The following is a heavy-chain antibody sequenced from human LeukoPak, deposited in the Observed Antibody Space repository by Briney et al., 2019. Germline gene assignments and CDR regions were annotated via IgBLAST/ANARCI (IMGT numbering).Heavy chain of an antibody. Sequence: GRSLRLSCAASGFTFSSYAMHWVCQAPGKGLEWVAVISYDGSNKYYADSVKGRLSISRDNSKNTLYLQMNNLRAEDTAVYYCARPYSSGWYGDFDYWGQGTLVTVSS. V-gene: IGHV3-30-3*01. CDR3: ARPYSSGWYGDFDY. CDR1: GFTFSSYA. D-gene: IGHD6-19*01. J-gene: IGHJ4*02. CDR2: ISYDGSNK.